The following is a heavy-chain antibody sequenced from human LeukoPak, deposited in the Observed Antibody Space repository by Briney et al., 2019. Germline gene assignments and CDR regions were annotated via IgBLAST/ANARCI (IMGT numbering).Heavy chain of an antibody. CDR1: GGSISSYY. CDR3: ARLIAAAGTRYDY. J-gene: IGHJ4*02. V-gene: IGHV4-59*08. CDR2: IYYSGST. D-gene: IGHD6-13*01. Sequence: SETLSLTCTVSGGSISSYYWSWIRQPPGKGLEWIGYIYYSGSTNYNPSLKSRVTISVDTSKNQFSLKLSSATAADTAVYYCARLIAAAGTRYDYWGQGTLVTVSS.